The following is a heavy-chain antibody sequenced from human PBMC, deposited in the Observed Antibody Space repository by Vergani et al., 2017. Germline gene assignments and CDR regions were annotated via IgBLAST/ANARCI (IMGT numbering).Heavy chain of an antibody. CDR2: IYYSGST. CDR1: GGSISSYY. V-gene: IGHV4-59*01. J-gene: IGHJ3*02. CDR3: ARGHYDILTGYYSYDAFDI. Sequence: QVQLQESGPGLVKPSETLSLTCTVSGGSISSYYWSWIRQPPGKGLEWIGYIYYSGSTNYNPSLKSRVTISVDTSKNQFSLKLSSVTAADTAVYYCARGHYDILTGYYSYDAFDIWGQGTMVTVSS. D-gene: IGHD3-9*01.